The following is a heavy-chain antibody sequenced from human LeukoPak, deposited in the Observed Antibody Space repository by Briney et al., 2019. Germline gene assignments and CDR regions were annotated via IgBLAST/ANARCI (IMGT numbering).Heavy chain of an antibody. D-gene: IGHD5-18*01. CDR3: ARDGYSYGYGYFQH. CDR2: INPSGGST. CDR1: GYTFISYD. Sequence: SVKVSCKASGYTFISYDISWVRQAPGQGLEWMGIINPSGGSTRYAQNFQGRVIMTRDTSTSTVYMELSSLRSEDTAVYYCARDGYSYGYGYFQHWGQGTLVTVSS. J-gene: IGHJ1*01. V-gene: IGHV1-46*01.